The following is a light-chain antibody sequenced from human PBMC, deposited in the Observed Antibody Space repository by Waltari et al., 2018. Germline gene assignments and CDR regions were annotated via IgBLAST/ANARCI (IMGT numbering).Light chain of an antibody. J-gene: IGLJ3*02. Sequence: PSASGTPGQRVTISCSGTSSNIGSNFVYWYQQLSGTAPKLLIYKDNQRPSGVPDRFSGSRSGTSASLTISGLRSDDESHFYCATWDDGLSGHWVFGGGTKLTVL. CDR3: ATWDDGLSGHWV. V-gene: IGLV1-47*01. CDR1: SSNIGSNF. CDR2: KDN.